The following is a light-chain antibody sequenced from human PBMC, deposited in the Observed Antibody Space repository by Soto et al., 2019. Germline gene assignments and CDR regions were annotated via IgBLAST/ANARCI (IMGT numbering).Light chain of an antibody. J-gene: IGKJ4*01. CDR2: DAS. V-gene: IGKV3-20*01. CDR1: QSVNNNY. Sequence: EIVLKQSPDTLSLSPGERATLSCRASQSVNNNYLAWYQQKPGQAPRFLIYDASSRATGIPDRFSASGSGTDFTLTISRLEPEDFAVYYCQQYGSTPLTFGGGTKVDIK. CDR3: QQYGSTPLT.